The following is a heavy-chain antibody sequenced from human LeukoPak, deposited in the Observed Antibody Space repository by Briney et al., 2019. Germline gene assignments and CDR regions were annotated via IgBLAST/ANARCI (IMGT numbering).Heavy chain of an antibody. D-gene: IGHD3-3*01. V-gene: IGHV4-59*08. CDR1: GGSISSYY. J-gene: IGHJ4*02. Sequence: SETLSLTCTVSGGSISSYYWSWIRQPPGKGLEWIGYIYYSGSTNYNPSLKSRVTISVDTSKNQFSLKLSSVTAADTAVYYCARQTPDFWSGYVIGYWGQGTLVTVSS. CDR2: IYYSGST. CDR3: ARQTPDFWSGYVIGY.